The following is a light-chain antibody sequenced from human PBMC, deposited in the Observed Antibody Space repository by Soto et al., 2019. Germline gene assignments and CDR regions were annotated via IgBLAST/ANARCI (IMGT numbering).Light chain of an antibody. J-gene: IGLJ3*02. V-gene: IGLV2-11*01. Sequence: QSALTQPHSVSGSHGQSVTISCTGTNSDVGRYNSVSWYQQLPGKAPKIIISAVRQRPSGVPDRFSGSKSVNTASLTISGLQADDEADYFCFSYTANDNWVFGGGTKVTVL. CDR1: NSDVGRYNS. CDR2: AVR. CDR3: FSYTANDNWV.